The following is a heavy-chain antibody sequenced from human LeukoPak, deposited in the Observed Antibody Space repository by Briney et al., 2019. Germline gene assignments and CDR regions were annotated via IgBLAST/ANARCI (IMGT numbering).Heavy chain of an antibody. CDR1: GGSISSYY. CDR3: ASLRPGSYYGSGEYFDY. Sequence: SETLSLTCTVSGGSISSYYWSWIRQPPGKGLEWIGYIYYSGSTNYNPSLKSRVTISVDTSKNQFSLKLSSVTAADTAVYYCASLRPGSYYGSGEYFDYWGQGTLVTVSP. V-gene: IGHV4-59*08. J-gene: IGHJ4*02. CDR2: IYYSGST. D-gene: IGHD3-10*01.